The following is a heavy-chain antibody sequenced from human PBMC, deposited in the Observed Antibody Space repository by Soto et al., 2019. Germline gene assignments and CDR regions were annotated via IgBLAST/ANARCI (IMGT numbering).Heavy chain of an antibody. V-gene: IGHV4-59*11. CDR1: GGSFNNPY. Sequence: QVQLQESGPGLVKPSETLSLTCTVSGGSFNNPYWDWIRQSPGKGLEWIGFIYYSGTTKDNPSLKSRVSISLDTAKNQFFLNLRSVTAADTAVYYCSREMTTVHSNWFDPWGQGAPVTVSS. CDR2: IYYSGTT. J-gene: IGHJ5*02. CDR3: SREMTTVHSNWFDP. D-gene: IGHD4-17*01.